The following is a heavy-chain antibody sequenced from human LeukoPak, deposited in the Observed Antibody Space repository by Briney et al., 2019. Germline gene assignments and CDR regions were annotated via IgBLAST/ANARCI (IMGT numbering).Heavy chain of an antibody. V-gene: IGHV3-7*01. D-gene: IGHD1-26*01. CDR1: GFTFNSYW. J-gene: IGHJ6*03. CDR3: ARDQTKWEPLRRRDYYYMDV. CDR2: IKQDGSEK. Sequence: GGSLRLSCAASGFTFNSYWMSWVRQAPGKGLEWVANIKQDGSEKYYVDSVKGRFTISRDNAKNSLYLQMNSLRAEDTAVYYCARDQTKWEPLRRRDYYYMDVWGKGTTVTVSS.